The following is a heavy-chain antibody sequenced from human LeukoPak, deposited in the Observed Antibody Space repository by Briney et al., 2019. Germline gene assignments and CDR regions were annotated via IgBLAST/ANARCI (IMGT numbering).Heavy chain of an antibody. Sequence: LTGGSLRLSCAASGFTFSSYEMNWVRQAPGKGQEWVSYISSSGSTIYYADSVKGRFTISRDNAKNSLYLQMNSLRAEDTAVYYCASGIAARRIYWGQGTLVTVSS. CDR1: GFTFSSYE. J-gene: IGHJ4*02. V-gene: IGHV3-48*03. CDR2: ISSSGSTI. D-gene: IGHD6-6*01. CDR3: ASGIAARRIY.